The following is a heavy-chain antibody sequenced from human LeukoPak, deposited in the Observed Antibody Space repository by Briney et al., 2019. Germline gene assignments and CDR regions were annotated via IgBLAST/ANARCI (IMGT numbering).Heavy chain of an antibody. D-gene: IGHD1-1*01. CDR1: GFTFSSYW. J-gene: IGHJ3*02. V-gene: IGHV3-7*01. Sequence: GGSLRLSCAASGFTFSSYWMSWVRQAPGKGLEWVANIKQDGSEKYYVDSVKGRFTISRDNAKNSLYLQMNSLRAEDTAVYYCARDRYRLVLYDAFDIWGQGTMVTVSS. CDR2: IKQDGSEK. CDR3: ARDRYRLVLYDAFDI.